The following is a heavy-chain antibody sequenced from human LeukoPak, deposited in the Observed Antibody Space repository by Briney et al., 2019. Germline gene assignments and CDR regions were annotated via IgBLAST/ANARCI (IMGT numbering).Heavy chain of an antibody. D-gene: IGHD6-13*01. CDR1: GGSISTSHYF. J-gene: IGHJ4*02. CDR3: VRHYSSWHKYYYDY. Sequence: SETLSLTCTVSGGSISTSHYFWAWIRQPPGKGLEWIGSIYYSGSTYYNLSLKSRVTISVDTSKNQFSLKLSSVTAADTAVYFCVRHYSSWHKYYYDYWGQGTLVTVSS. V-gene: IGHV4-39*01. CDR2: IYYSGST.